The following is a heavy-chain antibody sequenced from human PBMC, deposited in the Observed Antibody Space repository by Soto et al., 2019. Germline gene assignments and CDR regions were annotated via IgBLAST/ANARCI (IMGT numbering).Heavy chain of an antibody. Sequence: SETLSLTCFVSVGSISGYYWRWFRQAGKGLEWIGRIYSRGRSYYKPSLKSRVTMSVDTSKNQFSLNLNSVTASDTAVYFCVSQRTTVITQAYFDYWGPGALVTVSS. CDR3: VSQRTTVITQAYFDY. J-gene: IGHJ4*02. CDR2: IYSRGRS. V-gene: IGHV4-4*07. D-gene: IGHD4-4*01. CDR1: VGSISGYY.